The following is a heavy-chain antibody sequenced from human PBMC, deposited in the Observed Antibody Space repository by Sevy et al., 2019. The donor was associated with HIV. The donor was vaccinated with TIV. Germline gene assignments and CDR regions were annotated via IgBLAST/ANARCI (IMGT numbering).Heavy chain of an antibody. CDR2: LKSKADGGTV. Sequence: GGYLRLSCTTSGFTFGDYAMNWVRQAPGKGLEWVAFLKSKADGGTVHHSASVKGRFTISRDDSKSIAYLQMNDLTTDDTGVYYCTRWKGLQSIFDYWGQGALVTVSS. D-gene: IGHD1-1*01. CDR1: GFTFGDYA. CDR3: TRWKGLQSIFDY. V-gene: IGHV3-49*04. J-gene: IGHJ4*02.